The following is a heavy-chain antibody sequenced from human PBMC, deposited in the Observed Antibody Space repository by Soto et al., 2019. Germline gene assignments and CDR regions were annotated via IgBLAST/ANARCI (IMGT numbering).Heavy chain of an antibody. D-gene: IGHD2-2*02. J-gene: IGHJ4*02. CDR3: ARIVVPAAIKRGFDY. CDR2: INPNSGGT. CDR1: GYTFTGYY. Sequence: ASVKVSCKASGYTFTGYYMHWVRQAPGQGLEWMGWINPNSGGTNYAQKFQGRVTMTRDTSISTAYMELSRLRSDDTAVYYCARIVVPAAIKRGFDYWGQGTLVTVS. V-gene: IGHV1-2*02.